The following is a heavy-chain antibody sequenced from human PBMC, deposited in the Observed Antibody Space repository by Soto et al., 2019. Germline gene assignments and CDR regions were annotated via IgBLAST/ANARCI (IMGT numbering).Heavy chain of an antibody. D-gene: IGHD2-2*02. CDR3: ARESSHTLYGMDV. Sequence: SETLSLTCTVSGGSISSYYWSRIRQPPGKGLEWIGYIYYSGSTNYNPSLKSRVTISVDTSKNQFSLKLSSVTAADTAVYYCARESSHTLYGMDVWGQGTTVTVSS. CDR1: GGSISSYY. CDR2: IYYSGST. J-gene: IGHJ6*02. V-gene: IGHV4-59*01.